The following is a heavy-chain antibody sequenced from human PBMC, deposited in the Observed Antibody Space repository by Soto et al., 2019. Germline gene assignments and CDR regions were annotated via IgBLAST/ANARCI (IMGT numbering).Heavy chain of an antibody. D-gene: IGHD1-1*01. CDR2: ISGSGGIT. J-gene: IGHJ4*02. Sequence: EGSLRLSCAASGFPFSSYAMSWVRQAPGKGLERVSGISGSGGITYYADSVKGRFTISRDNSKNTLYLQMNSLRADDTAVYFCAKSLSASPNYFFDSWGQGTLVTVSS. CDR1: GFPFSSYA. V-gene: IGHV3-23*01. CDR3: AKSLSASPNYFFDS.